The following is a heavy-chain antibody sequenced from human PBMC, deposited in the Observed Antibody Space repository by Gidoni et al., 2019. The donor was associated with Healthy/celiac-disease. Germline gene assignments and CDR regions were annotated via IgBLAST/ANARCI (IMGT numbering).Heavy chain of an antibody. J-gene: IGHJ4*02. V-gene: IGHV1-8*01. Sequence: QVQLVQPGAEVKKPGASVKVSCKASGYTFSSYDINWVRQATGQGLEWMGWMNPNSGNTGYAQKFQGRVTMTRNTSISTAYMELSSLRSEDTAVYYCARGYRVITFGGVIVYYFDYWGQGTLVTVSS. CDR2: MNPNSGNT. CDR1: GYTFSSYD. CDR3: ARGYRVITFGGVIVYYFDY. D-gene: IGHD3-16*02.